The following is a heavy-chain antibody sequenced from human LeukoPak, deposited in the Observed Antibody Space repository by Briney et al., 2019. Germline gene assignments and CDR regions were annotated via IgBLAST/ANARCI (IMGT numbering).Heavy chain of an antibody. V-gene: IGHV3-7*01. D-gene: IGHD3-3*01. Sequence: GGSLRLPCAASGFTFSRYAMTWVRQAPGKGLEWVANIKQDGGEKYYVDSVKGRFTISRDNAKNSLYLQMNSLRAEDTAVYYCARGSDDFWSGYYGDYWGQGTLVTVSS. CDR3: ARGSDDFWSGYYGDY. J-gene: IGHJ4*02. CDR1: GFTFSRYA. CDR2: IKQDGGEK.